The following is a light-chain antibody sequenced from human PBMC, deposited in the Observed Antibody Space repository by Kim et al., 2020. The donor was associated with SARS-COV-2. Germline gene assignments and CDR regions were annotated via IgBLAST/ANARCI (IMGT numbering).Light chain of an antibody. V-gene: IGLV2-14*03. CDR2: DVA. Sequence: QSALTQPASVSGSLGQSLTFSCTGTSSDVGAYAYVSWYQKHPGKVPKLIIFDVAKRPSGVSNRFSGYKSENTASLTISGLQDEDEADYYCASYTTSRTWVFGGGTHLTVL. J-gene: IGLJ3*02. CDR3: ASYTTSRTWV. CDR1: SSDVGAYAY.